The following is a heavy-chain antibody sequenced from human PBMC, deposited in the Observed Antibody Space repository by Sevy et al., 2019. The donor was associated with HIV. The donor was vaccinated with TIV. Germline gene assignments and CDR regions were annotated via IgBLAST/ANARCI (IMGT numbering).Heavy chain of an antibody. Sequence: GGSLRLSCSASGFTFSSYGMNWVRQAPGKGLEWVSSISSSSSYIDYADSVKGRFTISRDNAKNSLYLQMSSLRPEDTAVYYCARGLVGPTVEGVSYFDYWGQGTLVTVSS. D-gene: IGHD1-26*01. CDR2: ISSSSSYI. J-gene: IGHJ4*02. V-gene: IGHV3-21*01. CDR1: GFTFSSYG. CDR3: ARGLVGPTVEGVSYFDY.